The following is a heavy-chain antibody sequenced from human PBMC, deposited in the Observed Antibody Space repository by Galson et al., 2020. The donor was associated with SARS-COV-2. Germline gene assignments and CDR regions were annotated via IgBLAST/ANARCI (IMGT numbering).Heavy chain of an antibody. Sequence: PGGSLRLSCAASGFSFRSHAMHWVRQAPGKGLEWVAVTAYDGTNKYYRDSVKGRFTISRDNSNNTLYLQMNSLRADDTAVYYCARDPGLYREDYFDYWGQGILVTVSS. J-gene: IGHJ4*02. V-gene: IGHV3-30*04. CDR2: TAYDGTNK. CDR3: ARDPGLYREDYFDY. D-gene: IGHD1-26*01. CDR1: GFSFRSHA.